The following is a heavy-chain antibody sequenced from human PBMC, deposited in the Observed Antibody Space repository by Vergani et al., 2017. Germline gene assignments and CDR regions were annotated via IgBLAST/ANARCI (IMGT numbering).Heavy chain of an antibody. D-gene: IGHD6-6*01. CDR3: AREWSIAARRGDDAFDI. V-gene: IGHV4-30-4*01. CDR1: GGSISSGDYY. Sequence: QVQLQESGPGLVKPSQTLSLTCTVSGGSISSGDYYWSWIRQPPGKGLEWIGYIYYSGSTYYNPSLKSRVTISVDTSKNQFSLKLSSVTAADTAVYYCAREWSIAARRGDDAFDIWGQGTMVTVSS. CDR2: IYYSGST. J-gene: IGHJ3*02.